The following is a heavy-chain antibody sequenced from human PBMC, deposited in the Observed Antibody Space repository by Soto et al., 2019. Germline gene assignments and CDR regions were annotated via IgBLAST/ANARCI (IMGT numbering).Heavy chain of an antibody. J-gene: IGHJ5*02. Sequence: EVQLLESGGGLVQPGGSLRLSCAASGFTFSSYAMIWVRQAPGKGLDLVSAISGSGGATYYSDSVKGRFTISRDNSRSTRSLQMDSLRVDDTAAYYCAKGGSSWYNWFDPWGQGTLVTVSS. CDR2: ISGSGGAT. CDR3: AKGGSSWYNWFDP. V-gene: IGHV3-23*01. D-gene: IGHD6-13*01. CDR1: GFTFSSYA.